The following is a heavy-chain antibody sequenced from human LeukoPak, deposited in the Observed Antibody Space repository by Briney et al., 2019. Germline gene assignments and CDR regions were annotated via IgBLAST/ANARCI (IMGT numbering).Heavy chain of an antibody. CDR2: IYYSGIT. Sequence: SETLSLTCTVSGGSIRGSTYYWGWIRQPPGKGLEWIGNIYYSGITYYDPSLKSRVTIYVDTSKNQFSLKVTSVTAADTAIYYCARQGTSIVGATIDYWGQGTLVTVPS. CDR3: ARQGTSIVGATIDY. J-gene: IGHJ4*02. CDR1: GGSIRGSTYY. V-gene: IGHV4-39*01. D-gene: IGHD1-26*01.